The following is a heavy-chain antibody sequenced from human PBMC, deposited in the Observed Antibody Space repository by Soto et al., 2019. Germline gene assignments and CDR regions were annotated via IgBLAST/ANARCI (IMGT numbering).Heavy chain of an antibody. J-gene: IGHJ4*02. CDR1: GGSISSYY. CDR3: ARTPGYYFDY. V-gene: IGHV4-59*01. D-gene: IGHD3-10*01. CDR2: IYYSGGT. Sequence: SETLSLTCTVSGGSISSYYWSWIRQPPGKGLEWVGYIYYSGGTDYNPSLKSRVTISVDTSKNQFSLRLSSVTAADTAVYYCARTPGYYFDYWGQGTLVTVSS.